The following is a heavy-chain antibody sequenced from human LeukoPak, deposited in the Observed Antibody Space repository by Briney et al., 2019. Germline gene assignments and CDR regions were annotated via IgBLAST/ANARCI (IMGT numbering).Heavy chain of an antibody. Sequence: SETLSLTCAVYGGSFSGYYWSWIRQPPGKGLEWIGYIYYSGSTNYNPSLKSRVTISVDTSKNQFSLKLSSVTAADTAVYYCARAKSNFWSGSPYYFDYWGQGTLVTVSS. J-gene: IGHJ4*02. CDR1: GGSFSGYY. CDR2: IYYSGST. V-gene: IGHV4-59*01. D-gene: IGHD3-3*01. CDR3: ARAKSNFWSGSPYYFDY.